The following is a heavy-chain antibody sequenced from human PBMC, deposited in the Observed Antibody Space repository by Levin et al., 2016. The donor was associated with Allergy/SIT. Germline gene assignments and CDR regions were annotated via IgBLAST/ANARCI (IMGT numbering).Heavy chain of an antibody. J-gene: IGHJ3*02. CDR3: ARGLGAVTPDTFDI. CDR1: GFTFSRSG. CDR2: IWYDETQK. V-gene: IGHV3-33*01. D-gene: IGHD3-3*01. Sequence: GESLKISCAASGFTFSRSGLHWVRQAPGKGLEWVATIWYDETQKYYIDSVKGRFTISRDNSRNTMYLQMNNLRAEDTAVYYCARGLGAVTPDTFDIWGQGTMVTVSS.